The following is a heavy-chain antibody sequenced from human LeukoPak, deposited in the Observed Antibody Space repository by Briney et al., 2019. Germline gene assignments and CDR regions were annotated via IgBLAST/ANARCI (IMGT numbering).Heavy chain of an antibody. J-gene: IGHJ6*04. CDR2: ISSSGSTI. D-gene: IGHD2-15*01. Sequence: GGSLRLSCAASGFTFSSYEMNCVRQAPGKGLESVSYISSSGSTIYYADSVKGRFTISRDNAKNSLYLQMNSLRAEDTAVYYCARRYCSGGSCRNTRSYYYYYGMDVWGKGTTVTVSS. CDR3: ARRYCSGGSCRNTRSYYYYYGMDV. V-gene: IGHV3-48*03. CDR1: GFTFSSYE.